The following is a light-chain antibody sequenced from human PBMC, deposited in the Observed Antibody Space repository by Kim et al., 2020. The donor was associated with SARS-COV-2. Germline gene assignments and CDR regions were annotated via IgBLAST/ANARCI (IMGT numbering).Light chain of an antibody. CDR2: LNSDGSH. V-gene: IGLV4-69*01. CDR3: QTWDTGIKM. J-gene: IGLJ3*02. CDR1: SGHSSYA. Sequence: QPVLTQSPSASASLGASVKLTCTLSSGHSSYAIAWHQQQPEKGPRYLMKLNSDGSHSKGDWIPDRFSGSSSGAERYLTISSRQSEDEADYYCQTWDTGIKMFGGGTQLTVL.